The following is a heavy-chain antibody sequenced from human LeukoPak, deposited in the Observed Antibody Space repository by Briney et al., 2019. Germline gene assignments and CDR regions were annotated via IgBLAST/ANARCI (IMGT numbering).Heavy chain of an antibody. D-gene: IGHD6-19*01. CDR1: GGSISDYY. Sequence: SETLSLTCTVSGGSISDYYWNWIRQPPGKGLEWIGYISYLGNTNYSPSLKSRITMSVDTSNTQFSLRLNSVTAADTAVYYWASYAVGWYKIDFWGQGVLVTVSS. CDR2: ISYLGNT. J-gene: IGHJ4*02. V-gene: IGHV4-59*01. CDR3: ASYAVGWYKIDF.